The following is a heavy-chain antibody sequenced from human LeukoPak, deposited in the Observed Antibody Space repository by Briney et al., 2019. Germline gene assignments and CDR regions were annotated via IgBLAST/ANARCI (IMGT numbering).Heavy chain of an antibody. Sequence: ASVKVSCKASGYTFTGYYMHWVRQAPGQGLEWMGWINPNSGGTNYAQKFQGRVTMTRDTSISTAYMELSRLRSDDTAVYYCARRAPRIVVVPAARGSWFDPWGQGTLVTVSS. CDR2: INPNSGGT. CDR3: ARRAPRIVVVPAARGSWFDP. D-gene: IGHD2-2*01. CDR1: GYTFTGYY. V-gene: IGHV1-2*02. J-gene: IGHJ5*02.